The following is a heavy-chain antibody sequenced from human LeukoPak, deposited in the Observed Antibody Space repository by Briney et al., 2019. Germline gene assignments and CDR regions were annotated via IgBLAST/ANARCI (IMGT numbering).Heavy chain of an antibody. CDR1: GGSISSYY. J-gene: IGHJ3*02. CDR3: ARESQGNAFDI. D-gene: IGHD6-13*01. V-gene: IGHV4-59*01. Sequence: PSETLSLTCTVSGGSISSYYWSWIRQPPGKGLEWIGYIYYSGSINYNPSLKSRVTISVDTSKNQFSLKLSSVTAADTAVYYCARESQGNAFDIWGQGTMVTVSS. CDR2: IYYSGSI.